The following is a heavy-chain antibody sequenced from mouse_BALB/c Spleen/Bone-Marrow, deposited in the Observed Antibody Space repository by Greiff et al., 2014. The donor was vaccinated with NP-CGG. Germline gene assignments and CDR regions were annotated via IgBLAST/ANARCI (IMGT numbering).Heavy chain of an antibody. J-gene: IGHJ4*01. CDR2: INTNGGKT. D-gene: IGHD1-1*01. Sequence: EVQLVEPGGGLVQPGGSLKLSCAASGFTFSNYGMSWVRQTPDKRLDLVATINTNGGKTYSRDSVKGRFTISRDNAKNTLYLQMSSLKSEDTAMYYCARDDGFYALDRWGQGTSLTVSS. V-gene: IGHV5-6-3*01. CDR1: GFTFSNYG. CDR3: ARDDGFYALDR.